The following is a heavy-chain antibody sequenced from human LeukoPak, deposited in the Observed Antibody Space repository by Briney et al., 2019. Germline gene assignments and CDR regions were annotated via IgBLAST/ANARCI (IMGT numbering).Heavy chain of an antibody. CDR2: IYYSGST. J-gene: IGHJ6*02. D-gene: IGHD3-3*01. CDR3: ARSRLRFLEWLPPADYYGMDV. Sequence: PSETLSLTCTVSGGSISSSSYYWGWIRQPPGKGLEWIGSIYYSGSTYYNPSLKSRVTISVDTSKNQFSLKLSSVTAADTAVYYCARSRLRFLEWLPPADYYGMDVWGQGTTVTVSS. CDR1: GGSISSSSYY. V-gene: IGHV4-39*01.